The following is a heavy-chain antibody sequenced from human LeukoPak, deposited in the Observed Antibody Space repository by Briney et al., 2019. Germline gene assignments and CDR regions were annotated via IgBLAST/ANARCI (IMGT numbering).Heavy chain of an antibody. J-gene: IGHJ6*03. Sequence: ASVKVSCKASGYTFTSYGISWVRQAPGQGLEWMGWISAYNGNTNYAQKLQGRVTMTTDTSTSTAYMELRSLRSDDTAVYYCARWGTMVRGTYYYYYMDVWGRGTTVTISS. CDR1: GYTFTSYG. D-gene: IGHD3-10*01. CDR3: ARWGTMVRGTYYYYYMDV. CDR2: ISAYNGNT. V-gene: IGHV1-18*01.